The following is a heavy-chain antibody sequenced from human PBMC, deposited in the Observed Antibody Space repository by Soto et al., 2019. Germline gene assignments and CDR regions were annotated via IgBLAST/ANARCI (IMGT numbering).Heavy chain of an antibody. D-gene: IGHD4-17*01. CDR2: IIPILGNE. CDR3: AREPYGGNEYDY. CDR1: GGTFSSYT. J-gene: IGHJ4*02. V-gene: IGHV1-69*08. Sequence: SVKVSCKASGGTFSSYTISWVRQAPGQGLEWMGRIIPILGNEKYSQKFQGRVTITRDTSASTAYMELSSLRSEDTAVYYCAREPYGGNEYDYWGQGTLVTVSS.